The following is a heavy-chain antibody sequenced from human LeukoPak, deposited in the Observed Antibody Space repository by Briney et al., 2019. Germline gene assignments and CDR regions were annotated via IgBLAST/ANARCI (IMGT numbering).Heavy chain of an antibody. Sequence: GGSLRLSCAASGFTFSSYAMNWVRQAPGKGLEWVSYIGTSSSTIYYADSVKGRFTISRDNAKNSLYLQMNSLRDEDTAVYYCARHDYGGNSGDYWGQGTLVTVSS. J-gene: IGHJ4*02. CDR1: GFTFSSYA. CDR3: ARHDYGGNSGDY. D-gene: IGHD4-23*01. CDR2: IGTSSSTI. V-gene: IGHV3-48*02.